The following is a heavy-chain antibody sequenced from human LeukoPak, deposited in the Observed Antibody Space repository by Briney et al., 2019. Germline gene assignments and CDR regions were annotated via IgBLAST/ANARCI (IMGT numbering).Heavy chain of an antibody. D-gene: IGHD5-24*01. CDR1: GGSFRGDY. V-gene: IGHV4-34*01. J-gene: IGHJ5*02. Sequence: PSETLSLTCAVYGGSFRGDYWSWLRHPPGKGLEWIGEINHSGSTNYNPSLTSRVTISVDTSKNQCSLKLSSVTAADTAVYYCARDQGEMATIRRGLDRWGQGALVTVSS. CDR3: ARDQGEMATIRRGLDR. CDR2: INHSGST.